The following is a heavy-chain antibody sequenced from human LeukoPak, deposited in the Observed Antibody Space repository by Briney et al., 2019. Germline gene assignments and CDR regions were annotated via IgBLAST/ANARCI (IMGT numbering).Heavy chain of an antibody. J-gene: IGHJ6*03. Sequence: GGSLRPSCAASGFTFSSYGMHWVRQAPGKGLEWVAFIRYDGSNKYYADSVKGRFTISRDNSKNTLYLQMNSLRAEDTAVYYCARAEGDFWSGSIYYYYMDVWGKGTTVTVSS. CDR3: ARAEGDFWSGSIYYYYMDV. D-gene: IGHD3-3*01. V-gene: IGHV3-30*02. CDR1: GFTFSSYG. CDR2: IRYDGSNK.